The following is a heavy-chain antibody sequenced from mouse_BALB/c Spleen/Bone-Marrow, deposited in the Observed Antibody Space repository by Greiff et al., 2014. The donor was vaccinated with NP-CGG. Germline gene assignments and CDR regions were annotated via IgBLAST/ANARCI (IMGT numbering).Heavy chain of an antibody. CDR1: GYTFTSYW. CDR2: IYPGTNST. CDR3: AREEDFFDY. J-gene: IGHJ2*01. Sequence: VKLVESGAELVKPGTSVKMSCKASGYTFTSYWMHWVKQRPGQGLEWIGDIYPGTNSTNYNEKFKTEATLTVDTSSSTAYMQLSSPTSEDSAVYYCAREEDFFDYWGQGTTLTVSS. V-gene: IGHV1-55*01.